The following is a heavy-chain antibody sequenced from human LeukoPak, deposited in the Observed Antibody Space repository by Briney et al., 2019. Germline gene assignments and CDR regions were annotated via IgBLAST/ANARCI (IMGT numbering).Heavy chain of an antibody. D-gene: IGHD3-22*01. Sequence: ASVKVSCKASGYTFTSYDINWVRQATGQGLEWMGWMNPNSGNTGYAQKFQGRVTITRNTSISTAYMELSSLRSEDTAVYYCARGQFGSSGYYSYYYYYYMDVWGKGTTVTVSS. V-gene: IGHV1-8*03. CDR2: MNPNSGNT. CDR1: GYTFTSYD. CDR3: ARGQFGSSGYYSYYYYYYMDV. J-gene: IGHJ6*03.